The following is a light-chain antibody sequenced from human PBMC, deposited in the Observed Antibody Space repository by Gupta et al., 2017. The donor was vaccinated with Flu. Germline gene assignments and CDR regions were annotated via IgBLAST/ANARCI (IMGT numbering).Light chain of an antibody. V-gene: IGKV1-5*03. Sequence: SIGDRVTITCRASQSVVSWLAWFQQKPGKSPRLLIYKASQLQTGVPSRFSGSGFGTEFTLTISSLQPDDFATYYCQQYKSFWTFGPGTKVDLK. CDR2: KAS. CDR3: QQYKSFWT. J-gene: IGKJ1*01. CDR1: QSVVSW.